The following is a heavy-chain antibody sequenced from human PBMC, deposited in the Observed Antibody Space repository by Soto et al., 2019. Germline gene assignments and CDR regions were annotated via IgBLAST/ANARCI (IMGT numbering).Heavy chain of an antibody. J-gene: IGHJ4*02. D-gene: IGHD2-15*01. V-gene: IGHV4-30-4*08. CDR3: RRARGGRYLDY. CDR1: GGSVSVGRYY. Sequence: TLSLTCTFSGGSVSVGRYYWSWIRQPPGKGLERIGYIYYSGSTYYNPSLKSRVTISVDTAKHQFSLKLSSVTAAHTAAYYWRRARGGRYLDYWGEGSLGTVSS. CDR2: IYYSGST.